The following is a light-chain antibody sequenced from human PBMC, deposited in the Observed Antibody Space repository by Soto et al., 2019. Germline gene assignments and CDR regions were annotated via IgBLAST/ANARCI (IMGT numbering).Light chain of an antibody. CDR3: QRYGSSQIT. V-gene: IGKV3-20*01. CDR1: QSVSSSY. CDR2: GAS. Sequence: EIVLTQSPGTLSLSPGERATLSCRASQSVSSSYLAWYQQKPGQAPRLLSYGASSRATGIPDRFSGSGSGTDFTLTISRLEPEDFAVYYCQRYGSSQITFGQGTRLEIK. J-gene: IGKJ5*01.